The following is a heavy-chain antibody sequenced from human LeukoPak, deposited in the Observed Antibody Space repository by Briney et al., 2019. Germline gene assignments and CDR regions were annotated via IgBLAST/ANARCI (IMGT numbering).Heavy chain of an antibody. V-gene: IGHV3-23*01. J-gene: IGHJ4*02. CDR3: ARERSQFVVAATSFDY. Sequence: PGGSLRLSCAASGFTFSSYAMSWVRQAPGKGLEWVSAISGSGGGTYYADSVKGRFTISRDNSKNTLYLQMNSLRAEDTAVYYCARERSQFVVAATSFDYWGQGTLVTVSS. CDR2: ISGSGGGT. D-gene: IGHD2-15*01. CDR1: GFTFSSYA.